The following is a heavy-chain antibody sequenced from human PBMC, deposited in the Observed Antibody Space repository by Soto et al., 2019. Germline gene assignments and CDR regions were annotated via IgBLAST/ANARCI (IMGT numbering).Heavy chain of an antibody. Sequence: PGGSLRLSCAASGFTFSSYGMHWVRQAPGKGLEWVAVISYDGSNKYYADSVKGRFTISRDNSKNTLYLQMNSLRAEDTAVYYCAKDWGSSSSHNQLDYWGQGTLVTVSS. CDR1: GFTFSSYG. CDR2: ISYDGSNK. V-gene: IGHV3-30*18. D-gene: IGHD6-13*01. CDR3: AKDWGSSSSHNQLDY. J-gene: IGHJ4*02.